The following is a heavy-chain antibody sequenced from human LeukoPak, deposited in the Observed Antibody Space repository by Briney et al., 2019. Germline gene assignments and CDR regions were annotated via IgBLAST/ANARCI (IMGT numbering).Heavy chain of an antibody. J-gene: IGHJ4*02. CDR2: IKQDGSEK. CDR3: AREGSLSTFDY. Sequence: GGSLRLSCAASGFTFSSYWMSWVRQAPGKGLEWVANIKQDGSEKYYVDSVKGRFTTSRDNAKNSLYLQMNSLRAEDTAVYYCAREGSLSTFDYWGQGTLATVSS. V-gene: IGHV3-7*01. CDR1: GFTFSSYW. D-gene: IGHD2-15*01.